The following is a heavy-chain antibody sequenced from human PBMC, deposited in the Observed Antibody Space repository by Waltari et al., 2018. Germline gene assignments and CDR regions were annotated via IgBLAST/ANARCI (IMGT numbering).Heavy chain of an antibody. D-gene: IGHD1-1*01. J-gene: IGHJ3*01. CDR3: ATYLGASLGTAAFDV. CDR1: GGSITSNRHY. Sequence: QLQLQESGPGLVKPSETLSLTCSVSGGSITSNRHYWVWLRQAPGQGLEWIGTMSYSGATYSSPSLNSRVTISRDTSKNQLSLKLASMTAADTAVYYCATYLGASLGTAAFDVWGQGTMVTVSS. CDR2: MSYSGAT. V-gene: IGHV4-39*01.